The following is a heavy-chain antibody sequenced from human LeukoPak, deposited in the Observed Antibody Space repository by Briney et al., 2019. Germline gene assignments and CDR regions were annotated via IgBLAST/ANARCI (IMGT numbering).Heavy chain of an antibody. V-gene: IGHV4-39*07. CDR3: ARVGIVLISPKRKYINWFDP. CDR1: GGSISSSSYY. Sequence: SETLSLTCTVSGGSISSSSYYWGWIRQPPGKGLEWIGSIYYSGSTYYNPSLKSRVTISVDTSKNQFSLKLSSVTAADTAVYYCARVGIVLISPKRKYINWFDPWGQGTLVTVSS. CDR2: IYYSGST. D-gene: IGHD2-8*01. J-gene: IGHJ5*02.